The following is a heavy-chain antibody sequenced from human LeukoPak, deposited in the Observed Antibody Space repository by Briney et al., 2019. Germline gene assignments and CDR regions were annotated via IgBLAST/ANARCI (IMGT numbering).Heavy chain of an antibody. CDR2: ISYDGSNK. V-gene: IGHV3-30-3*01. CDR3: AREASELRFLERAFDI. D-gene: IGHD3-3*01. CDR1: GFTFSSYA. J-gene: IGHJ3*02. Sequence: PGGSLRLSCAASGFTFSSYAMHWVRQAPGKGLEWVAVISYDGSNKYYADSVKGRFTISRDNSKNTLYLQMNSLRAEDTAVYYCAREASELRFLERAFDIWGQGTVVTVSS.